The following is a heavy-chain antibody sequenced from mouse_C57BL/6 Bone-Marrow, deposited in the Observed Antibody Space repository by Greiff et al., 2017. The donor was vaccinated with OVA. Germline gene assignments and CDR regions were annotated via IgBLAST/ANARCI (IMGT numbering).Heavy chain of an antibody. CDR3: ARINYWDFDV. V-gene: IGHV5-17*01. CDR2: ISSGSSTI. CDR1: GFTFSDYG. Sequence: EVKLVESGGGLVKPGGSLQLSCAASGFTFSDYGMHWVRQAPEKGLEWVAYISSGSSTIYYADTVKGRFTISRDNAKNTLCLQMTSLSAEDTAMYYCARINYWDFDVWGTGTTVTVSS. J-gene: IGHJ1*03.